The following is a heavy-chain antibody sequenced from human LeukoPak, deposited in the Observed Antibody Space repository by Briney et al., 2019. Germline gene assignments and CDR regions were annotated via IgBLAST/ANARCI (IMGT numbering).Heavy chain of an antibody. J-gene: IGHJ4*02. D-gene: IGHD1-26*01. CDR3: AKGEGPTVGTN. CDR1: GFIFSNYV. CDR2: SGSGGRT. V-gene: IGHV3-23*01. Sequence: GGSLRLSCAASGFIFSNYVMSWVRQAPGQGLEWASGSGSGGRTYYADSVKGRFTISRDNSKNTLYLQMNSLRADDTAVYYCAKGEGPTVGTNWGQGTLVTVSS.